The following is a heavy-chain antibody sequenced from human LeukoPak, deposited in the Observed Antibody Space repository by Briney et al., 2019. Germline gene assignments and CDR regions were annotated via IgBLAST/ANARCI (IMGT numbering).Heavy chain of an antibody. CDR1: GFTFSSYA. V-gene: IGHV3-23*01. J-gene: IGHJ4*02. CDR2: ISGSGGST. CDR3: AKSDARSGLSVSY. D-gene: IGHD2-2*01. Sequence: GGSLRLSCAASGFTFSSYAMSWVRQAPGKGLEWVSGISGSGGSTYHADSVKGRFTISRDNSKNTLYLQMNSLRAEDTAVYYCAKSDARSGLSVSYWGQGTLVTVSS.